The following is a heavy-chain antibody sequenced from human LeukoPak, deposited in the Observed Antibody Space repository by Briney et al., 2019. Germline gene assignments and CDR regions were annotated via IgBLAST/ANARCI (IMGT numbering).Heavy chain of an antibody. CDR2: INPSGGST. D-gene: IGHD3-9*01. V-gene: IGHV1-46*03. Sequence: ASVKVSCKASGYTFTSYYMHWVRQAPGQGLEGMGIINPSGGSTSYAQTFQGRVNMTRDTSTSTVYMELSSLRSEDTAVYYCARRGILTGYMFDYGGQGTLVTVS. CDR1: GYTFTSYY. CDR3: ARRGILTGYMFDY. J-gene: IGHJ4*02.